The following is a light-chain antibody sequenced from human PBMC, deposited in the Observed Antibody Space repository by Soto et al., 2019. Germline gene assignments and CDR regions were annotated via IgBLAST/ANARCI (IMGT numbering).Light chain of an antibody. CDR1: SSNIGAGYD. CDR3: QSYDSSLSGSYV. CDR2: NNN. V-gene: IGLV1-40*01. J-gene: IGLJ1*01. Sequence: QAVVTQPPSVSGAPGQRVTISCTGSSSNIGAGYDVHWYQRLPGTAPKVLIYNNNNRPSGVPDRFSGSKSGTSASLAITGLQDEDEADYYCQSYDSSLSGSYVFGTGTKLTVL.